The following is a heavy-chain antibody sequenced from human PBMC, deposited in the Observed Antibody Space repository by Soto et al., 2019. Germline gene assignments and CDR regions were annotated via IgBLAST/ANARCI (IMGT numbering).Heavy chain of an antibody. Sequence: QVQLVQSGAEGKKPGSSVKVSCKASGGTFSSYAISWVRQAPGQGLEWLGGIIPIFGTANYGQKFQGRVTITADESTSTAYMELSSLRSEDTDVYYCAREWGMATTGDGMDVWGQGTTVTVSS. CDR3: AREWGMATTGDGMDV. CDR1: GGTFSSYA. CDR2: IIPIFGTA. V-gene: IGHV1-69*01. J-gene: IGHJ6*02. D-gene: IGHD3-16*01.